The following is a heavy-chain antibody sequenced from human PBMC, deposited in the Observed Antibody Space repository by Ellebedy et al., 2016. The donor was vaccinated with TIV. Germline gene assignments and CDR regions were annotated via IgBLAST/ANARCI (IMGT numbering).Heavy chain of an antibody. J-gene: IGHJ4*02. V-gene: IGHV4-34*01. CDR1: IESFSGFY. Sequence: SETLSLXXAVYIESFSGFYWSWIRQPPGKGLEWIGEINHSGSTNYNASLKSRVTISVDTSKNQFSLKLSSVTAADTAVYYRARALTTTVTTFGYWGQGTLVTVSS. CDR3: ARALTTTVTTFGY. CDR2: INHSGST. D-gene: IGHD4-17*01.